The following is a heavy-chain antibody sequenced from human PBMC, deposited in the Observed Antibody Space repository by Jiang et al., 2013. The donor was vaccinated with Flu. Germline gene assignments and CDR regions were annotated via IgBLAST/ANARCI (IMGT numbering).Heavy chain of an antibody. CDR2: IRYDGNNK. V-gene: IGHV3-30*02. CDR1: GFTFSNYG. Sequence: VQLLESGGGVVQPGGSLRLSCTASGFTFSNYGMHWVRQAPGKGLEWVAYIRYDGNNKYYIDSVKGRFTISRDNSKNTLYLQMNSLRAEDTAVYYCAKVLGKNDWDYFDYWGQGTLVTVSS. CDR3: AKVLGKNDWDYFDY. D-gene: IGHD3-9*01. J-gene: IGHJ4*02.